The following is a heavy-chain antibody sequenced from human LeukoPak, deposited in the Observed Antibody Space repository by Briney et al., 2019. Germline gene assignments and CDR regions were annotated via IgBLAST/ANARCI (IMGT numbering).Heavy chain of an antibody. CDR2: VHHTGSA. V-gene: IGHV4-34*01. D-gene: IGHD3-22*01. CDR1: GGFISSYY. Sequence: PSETLSLTCTVSGGFISSYYWSWIRQPPGKGLEWIGEVHHTGSANYNPSLKSRVTISVDTSKNQFSLNLGSVTAADTAVYYCARGSSYYDSSGYSDYWGQGTLVTVSS. J-gene: IGHJ4*02. CDR3: ARGSSYYDSSGYSDY.